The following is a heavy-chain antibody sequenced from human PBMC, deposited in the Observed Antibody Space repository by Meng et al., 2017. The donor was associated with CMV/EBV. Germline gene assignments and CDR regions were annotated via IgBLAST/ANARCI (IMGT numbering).Heavy chain of an antibody. CDR3: ARGPRSPTIFGVVIRNYYDGMDV. J-gene: IGHJ6*02. V-gene: IGHV6-1*01. CDR2: TYYRSKWYN. CDR1: GDSVSSNSAA. D-gene: IGHD3-3*01. Sequence: SETLSLTCAISGDSVSSNSAAWNWIRQSPSRGLEWLGRTYYRSKWYNDYAVSVKSRITINPDTSKNQFSLQLNSVTPEDTAVYYCARGPRSPTIFGVVIRNYYDGMDVWGQGTTVTVS.